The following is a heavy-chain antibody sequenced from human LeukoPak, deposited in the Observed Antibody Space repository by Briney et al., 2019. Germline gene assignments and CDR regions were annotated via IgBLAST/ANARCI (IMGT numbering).Heavy chain of an antibody. CDR1: GDTVTGFS. D-gene: IGHD5-18*01. CDR3: ATGYTYDYSLY. V-gene: IGHV1-24*01. J-gene: IGHJ4*02. CDR2: FDPEDGAR. Sequence: ASVKVSCKVSGDTVTGFSIHWVRQAPGHGLEWMGGFDPEDGARIFAQKFQGRVTMTEDTSTDTAYMDLSSLRSEDTAVYYCATGYTYDYSLYWGQGTLVSVSS.